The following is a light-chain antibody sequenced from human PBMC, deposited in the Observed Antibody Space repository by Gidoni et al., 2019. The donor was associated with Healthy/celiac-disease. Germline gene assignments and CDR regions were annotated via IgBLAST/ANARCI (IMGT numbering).Light chain of an antibody. CDR2: DAS. J-gene: IGKJ4*01. CDR1: QDISNY. Sequence: DSQMTQSPSSLSASVGDRVTITCQASQDISNYLIWYQQKPGKAPKLLIYDASNLETGVPSRFSGSGSGTDFTFTISSLQPEDIATYYCQQYDNLPLTFGGXTKVEIK. V-gene: IGKV1-33*01. CDR3: QQYDNLPLT.